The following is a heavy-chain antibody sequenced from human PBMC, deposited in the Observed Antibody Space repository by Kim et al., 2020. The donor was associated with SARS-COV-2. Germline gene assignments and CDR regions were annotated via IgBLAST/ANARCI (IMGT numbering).Heavy chain of an antibody. CDR1: GGSISSSSYY. Sequence: SETLSLTCTVSGGSISSSSYYWGWIRQPPGKGLDWIGSIYYSGSTYYNPSLKSRVTISVDTSKNQFSLKLSSVTAADTAVYYCSVGYFDWFGLRPWGQGTLVTVSS. V-gene: IGHV4-39*01. CDR3: SVGYFDWFGLRP. J-gene: IGHJ5*02. CDR2: IYYSGST. D-gene: IGHD3-9*01.